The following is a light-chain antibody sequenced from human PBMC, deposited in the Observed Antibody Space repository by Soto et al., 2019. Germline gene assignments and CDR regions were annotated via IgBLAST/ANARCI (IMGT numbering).Light chain of an antibody. J-gene: IGKJ2*01. CDR3: QQYNSYSPYI. V-gene: IGKV1-5*03. CDR1: QSISSW. Sequence: DIQMTQSPSTLSASVGDRVTITCRASQSISSWLAWYQQKPGKAPKLLIYKASSLESGVPSRFSGSGSGTEFTLTISSLQPDDFATYYCQQYNSYSPYIFGQRTKLEIK. CDR2: KAS.